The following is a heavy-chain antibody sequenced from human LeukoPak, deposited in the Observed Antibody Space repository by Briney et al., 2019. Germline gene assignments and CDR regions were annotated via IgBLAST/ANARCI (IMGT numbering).Heavy chain of an antibody. CDR2: ISAYNGNT. D-gene: IGHD6-13*01. J-gene: IGHJ4*02. CDR3: ARATAAAGTPSPFDY. CDR1: GYTFTSYG. V-gene: IGHV1-18*01. Sequence: ASVKVSCKASGYTFTSYGTSWVRQAPGQGLEWMGWISAYNGNTNYAQKLQGRVTMTTDTSTSTAYMELRSLRSDDTAVYYCARATAAAGTPSPFDYWGQGTLATVSS.